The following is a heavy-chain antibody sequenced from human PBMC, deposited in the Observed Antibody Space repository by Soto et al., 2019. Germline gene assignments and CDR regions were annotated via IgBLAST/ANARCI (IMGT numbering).Heavy chain of an antibody. CDR2: IVVGSGDT. CDR1: GFTFSSSA. J-gene: IGHJ4*02. Sequence: SVKVSCKASGFTFSSSAVQWVRQARGQRLEWIGWIVVGSGDTKYTQKFQERVTITRDMSTSTAYMELSSLRSEDTAVYYCAAYSDGWTGFDYWGQGTLVTVSS. CDR3: AAYSDGWTGFDY. V-gene: IGHV1-58*01. D-gene: IGHD6-25*01.